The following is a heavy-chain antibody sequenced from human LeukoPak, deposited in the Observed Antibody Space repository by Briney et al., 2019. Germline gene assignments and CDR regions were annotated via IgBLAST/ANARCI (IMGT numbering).Heavy chain of an antibody. Sequence: SETLSLTCTVSGGSISSYYWSWIRQPPGKGLEWIGYIYYSGSTNYNPSPKSRVTISVDTSKNQFSLKLSSVIAADTAVYYCARVAFGGVIVKYYFDYWGRGTLVTVSS. CDR3: ARVAFGGVIVKYYFDY. V-gene: IGHV4-59*01. J-gene: IGHJ4*02. CDR1: GGSISSYY. D-gene: IGHD3-16*02. CDR2: IYYSGST.